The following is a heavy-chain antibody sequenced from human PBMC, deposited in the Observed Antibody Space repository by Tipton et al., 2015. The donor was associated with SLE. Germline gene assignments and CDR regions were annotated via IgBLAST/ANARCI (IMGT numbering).Heavy chain of an antibody. CDR1: GGSISSHY. CDR3: ASVEGDGYFDY. V-gene: IGHV4-59*11. D-gene: IGHD3-10*01. CDR2: IYYSGST. J-gene: IGHJ4*02. Sequence: TLSLTCTVSGGSISSHYWSWIRQPPGKGLEWIGYIYYSGSTNYNPSLKSRVTISVDTSKNQFSLKLSSVTAADTAVYYCASVEGDGYFDYWGQGTLVTVSS.